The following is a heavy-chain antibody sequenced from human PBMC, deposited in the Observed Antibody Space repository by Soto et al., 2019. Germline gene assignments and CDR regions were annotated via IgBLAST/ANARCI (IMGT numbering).Heavy chain of an antibody. CDR1: GFTFSGYW. Sequence: EVQLVESGGGLVQPGGSLRLSCAASGFTFSGYWMSWVRQAPGKGLEWVANIKQDGSEPFYVDSVKGRFTISRDNAKNSLNIEMKGLGADDKDGYYWARGDVWGQGTTVTVSS. V-gene: IGHV3-7*03. CDR2: IKQDGSEP. J-gene: IGHJ6*02. CDR3: ARGDV.